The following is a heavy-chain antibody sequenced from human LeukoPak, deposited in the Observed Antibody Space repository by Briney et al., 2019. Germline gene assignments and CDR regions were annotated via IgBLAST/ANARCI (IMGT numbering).Heavy chain of an antibody. CDR2: IKQDGSEK. J-gene: IGHJ4*02. V-gene: IGHV3-7*03. Sequence: GGSLRLSCAASGFTFSSYWMSWVRQAPGKGLVCVANIKQDGSEKYYVDSVKGRFTISRDNAKNSLYLQMNSLRAEDTAVYYCARDTPYGDFLFDYWGQGTLVTVSS. CDR3: ARDTPYGDFLFDY. CDR1: GFTFSSYW. D-gene: IGHD4-17*01.